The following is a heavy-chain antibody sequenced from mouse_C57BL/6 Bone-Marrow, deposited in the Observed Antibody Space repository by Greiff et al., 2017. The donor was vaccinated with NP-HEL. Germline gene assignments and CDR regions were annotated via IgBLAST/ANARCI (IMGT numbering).Heavy chain of an antibody. Sequence: VQLQQSGAELVKPGASVKMSCKASGYTFTSYWITWVKQRPGQGLEWIGDIYPGSGSTNYNEKFKSKATLTVDTSSSTAYMQLSSLTSEDSAVYYCARRLGGYDVDWYFDVWGTGTTVTVSS. V-gene: IGHV1-55*01. CDR1: GYTFTSYW. J-gene: IGHJ1*03. CDR3: ARRLGGYDVDWYFDV. CDR2: IYPGSGST. D-gene: IGHD2-2*01.